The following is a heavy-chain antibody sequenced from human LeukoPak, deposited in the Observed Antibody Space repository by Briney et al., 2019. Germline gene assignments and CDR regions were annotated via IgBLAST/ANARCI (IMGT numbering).Heavy chain of an antibody. J-gene: IGHJ4*02. V-gene: IGHV3-74*01. CDR2: INSGGTVT. D-gene: IGHD4-17*01. CDR3: ARLWQPNYGDCLDH. Sequence: GGSLRLSCAASGFTFSDFWMHWVRQAPGKGLVWVSRINSGGTVTNYADSVKGRLTISRDNAKNTLYLQMNSLRAEDTAVYYCARLWQPNYGDCLDHWGQGTLVTVTS. CDR1: GFTFSDFW.